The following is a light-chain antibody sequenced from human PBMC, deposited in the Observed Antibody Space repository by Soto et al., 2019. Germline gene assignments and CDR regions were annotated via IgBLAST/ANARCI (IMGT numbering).Light chain of an antibody. Sequence: DIQMPLPPSTLSASVGDTVTLTCRASQSVSVWLAWYQQKPGEAPTLLIYDGLAFPRGGPSKVSGRWSWTKFTLAITSLQPDDFATYYCQQYDTYSVTFGPGTKVDVK. CDR2: DGL. J-gene: IGKJ1*01. V-gene: IGKV1-5*01. CDR3: QQYDTYSVT. CDR1: QSVSVW.